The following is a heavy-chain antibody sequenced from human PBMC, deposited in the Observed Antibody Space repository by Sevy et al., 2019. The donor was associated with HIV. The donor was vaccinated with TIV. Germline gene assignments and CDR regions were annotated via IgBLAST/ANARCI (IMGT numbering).Heavy chain of an antibody. Sequence: GGSLRLSCAASGFTFSSYGMHWVRQAPGKGLEWVAVISYDGSNKYYADSVKGRFTISRDNSKNTLYLQMNSLRAEDTAVYYCAKQFLTTVVTPGDYWGKGTLVTVSS. CDR2: ISYDGSNK. CDR3: AKQFLTTVVTPGDY. D-gene: IGHD4-17*01. J-gene: IGHJ4*02. CDR1: GFTFSSYG. V-gene: IGHV3-30*18.